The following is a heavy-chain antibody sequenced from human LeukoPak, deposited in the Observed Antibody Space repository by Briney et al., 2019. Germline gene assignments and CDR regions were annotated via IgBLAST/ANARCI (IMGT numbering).Heavy chain of an antibody. J-gene: IGHJ3*02. CDR3: AREAPTSDAFDI. Sequence: PGGSLRLSCAASGFTVSSTYMSWVRQAPGKGLEWVSVIYSGGNIYYIESVKGRFTISRDTSKNTLYLQMNSLRAEDTAVYYCAREAPTSDAFDIWGQGTMVTVSS. V-gene: IGHV3-53*01. CDR1: GFTVSSTY. CDR2: IYSGGNI.